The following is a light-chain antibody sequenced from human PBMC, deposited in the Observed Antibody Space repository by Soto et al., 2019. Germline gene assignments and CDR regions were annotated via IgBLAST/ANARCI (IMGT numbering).Light chain of an antibody. CDR2: GNS. CDR3: QSCATSLSGSDWV. J-gene: IGLJ3*02. CDR1: SSNIGAGYD. V-gene: IGLV1-40*01. Sequence: QSVLTQPPSVSGAPGQRVTISCTGSSSNIGAGYDVHWYQQLPGTAPKLLIYGNSNRPSGVPDRFSGSKSGTSASLAITGLQAEDEADYYCQSCATSLSGSDWVFGGGTKLTVL.